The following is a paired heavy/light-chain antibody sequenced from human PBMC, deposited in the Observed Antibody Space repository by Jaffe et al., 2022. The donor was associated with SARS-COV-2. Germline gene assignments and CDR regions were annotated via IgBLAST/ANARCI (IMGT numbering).Light chain of an antibody. CDR3: AAWDDSLRGPV. Sequence: QSVLTQPPSASGTPGQRVSISCSGSSSNIGSNYVSWYQQLPGTAPKVLIYRNAQRPSGVPDRFSGSKSGTSASLAISGLRSEDEADYYCAAWDDSLRGPVFGGGTKLTVL. J-gene: IGLJ2*01. CDR1: SSNIGSNY. V-gene: IGLV1-47*01. CDR2: RNA.
Heavy chain of an antibody. J-gene: IGHJ6*02. CDR1: GGSISSGTYY. Sequence: QVHLQESGPGLVQPSQTLSLTCTVSGGSISSGTYYWSWIRQPAGKGLEWIGHIYSGGSTNYNPSLKSRVTISVDTSMNQFSLKLTSVTAADTAVFYCARGEYNNSRIRFYYYVMDVWGQGTTVTVSS. CDR2: IYSGGST. CDR3: ARGEYNNSRIRFYYYVMDV. D-gene: IGHD4-4*01. V-gene: IGHV4-61*02.